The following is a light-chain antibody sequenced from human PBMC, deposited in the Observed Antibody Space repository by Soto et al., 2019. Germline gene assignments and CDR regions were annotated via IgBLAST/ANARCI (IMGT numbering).Light chain of an antibody. CDR2: GAS. V-gene: IGKV3-20*01. J-gene: IGKJ1*01. CDR3: QQYGSSPGT. Sequence: EIVLTRSPGTLSLSPGERATLSCRASQSVSSSYLAWYQQKPGQAPRLLIYGASSRATGIPDRFSGSGSGTDFTRTSSRLEPEDFAVYYCQQYGSSPGTFGQGTKVEIK. CDR1: QSVSSSY.